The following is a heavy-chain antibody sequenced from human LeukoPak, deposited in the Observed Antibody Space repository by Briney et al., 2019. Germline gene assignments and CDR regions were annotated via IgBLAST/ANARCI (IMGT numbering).Heavy chain of an antibody. V-gene: IGHV3-30*04. CDR1: GFTFSSYA. D-gene: IGHD6-19*01. CDR3: AKGMYSSGCLDY. J-gene: IGHJ4*02. CDR2: ISYDGSNK. Sequence: HPGGSLRLSCAASGFTFSSYAMHWVRQAPGKGLEWVAVISYDGSNKYYADSVKGRFTISRDNSKNTLYLQMNSLRAEDTAVYYCAKGMYSSGCLDYWGQGTLATVSS.